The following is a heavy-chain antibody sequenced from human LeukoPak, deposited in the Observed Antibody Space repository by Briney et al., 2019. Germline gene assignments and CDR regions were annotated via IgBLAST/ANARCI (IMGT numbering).Heavy chain of an antibody. D-gene: IGHD3-10*01. CDR3: AKAVRGVITLMDV. J-gene: IGHJ6*04. CDR1: GFTFSTYG. V-gene: IGHV3-23*01. Sequence: PGGSLRLSCAASGFTFSTYGMSWVRQAPGKGLEWAAAITGSGGSTFYADSVKGRFTISRDNSKNTLYLQLNSLRVEDTAVYYCAKAVRGVITLMDVWGKGTTVTISS. CDR2: ITGSGGST.